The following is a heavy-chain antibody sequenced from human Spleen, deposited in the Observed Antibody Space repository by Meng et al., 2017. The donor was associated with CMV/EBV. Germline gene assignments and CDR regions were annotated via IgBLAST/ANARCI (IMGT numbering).Heavy chain of an antibody. CDR3: AKSRGGYGGNSIDY. CDR1: GFTFSNYA. V-gene: IGHV3-9*01. D-gene: IGHD4-23*01. CDR2: ISWNSGSI. J-gene: IGHJ4*02. Sequence: SLKISCAASGFTFSNYAMSWVRQAPGKGLEWVSGISWNSGSIGYADSVKGRFTISRDNAKNSLYLQMNSLRAEDTALYYCAKSRGGYGGNSIDYWGQGTLVTVSS.